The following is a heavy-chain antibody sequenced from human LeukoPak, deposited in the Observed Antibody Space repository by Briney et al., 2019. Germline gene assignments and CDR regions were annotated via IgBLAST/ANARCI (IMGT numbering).Heavy chain of an antibody. CDR3: ARGDSSGWIYYYGMDV. J-gene: IGHJ6*04. D-gene: IGHD6-19*01. CDR2: ISFDGTKN. V-gene: IGHV3-30*01. Sequence: GKSLRLSCAASGFSFTTYAIHWVRQPPGKGLEWVAGISFDGTKNYYADSVKGRFSISRDNSRDTLYLQMTSVRPDDTAVYYCARGDSSGWIYYYGMDVWGNGTTVTVSS. CDR1: GFSFTTYA.